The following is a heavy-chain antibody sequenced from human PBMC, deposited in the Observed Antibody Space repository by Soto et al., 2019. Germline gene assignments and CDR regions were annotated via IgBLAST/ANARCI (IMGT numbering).Heavy chain of an antibody. D-gene: IGHD6-25*01. J-gene: IGHJ4*02. CDR1: GGSISSYY. V-gene: IGHV4-59*01. CDR2: IYYSGST. Sequence: SETLSLTCTVSGGSISSYYWSWTRQPPGKGLEWIGYIYYSGSTNYNPSLKSRVTISVDTSKNQFSLKLSSVTAADTAVYYCERESIAATEGLAIDYWGQGTLVTVS. CDR3: ERESIAATEGLAIDY.